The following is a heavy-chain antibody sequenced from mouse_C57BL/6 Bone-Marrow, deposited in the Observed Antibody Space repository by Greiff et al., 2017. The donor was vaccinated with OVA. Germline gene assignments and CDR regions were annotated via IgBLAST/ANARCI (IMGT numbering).Heavy chain of an antibody. J-gene: IGHJ1*03. CDR3: AKNGGTTVVAYWYCDV. Sequence: QVRLQQSGPGLVQPSQSLSITCTVSGFSLTSYGVHWVRQPPGKGLEWLGVIWSGGSTDYNAAFISRLSISKDNSKSQVFFKMNSLQADDTAIYYCAKNGGTTVVAYWYCDVWGTGTTVTVSS. V-gene: IGHV2-4*01. CDR2: IWSGGST. CDR1: GFSLTSYG. D-gene: IGHD1-1*01.